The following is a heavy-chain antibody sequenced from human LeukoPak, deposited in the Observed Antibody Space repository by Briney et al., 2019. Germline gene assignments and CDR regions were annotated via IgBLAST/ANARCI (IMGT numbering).Heavy chain of an antibody. CDR3: AGDNPPYYDIFDY. D-gene: IGHD3-9*01. CDR1: GGSISTYY. Sequence: PSETLSLTCTVSGGSISTYYWSWIRQPPGKGLEWIGYVYHSGSPNYNPSLKSRVTISEDTSKNQFSLKLSSVTAADTAVYYCAGDNPPYYDIFDYWGQGALVTVSS. V-gene: IGHV4-59*01. J-gene: IGHJ4*02. CDR2: VYHSGSP.